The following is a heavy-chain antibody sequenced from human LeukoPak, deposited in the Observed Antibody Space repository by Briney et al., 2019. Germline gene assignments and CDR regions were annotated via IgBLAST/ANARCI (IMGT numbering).Heavy chain of an antibody. Sequence: WASVKVSCKASGYTFIDYYIHWVRQAPGQGLECMGRINPYSGGTNYAQKFQGRVTMTRDTSISTAYMELSGLRSDDTAVYYCARDDNSGYFSGPWGQGTLVTVSS. J-gene: IGHJ5*02. D-gene: IGHD3-22*01. CDR2: INPYSGGT. CDR3: ARDDNSGYFSGP. CDR1: GYTFIDYY. V-gene: IGHV1-2*06.